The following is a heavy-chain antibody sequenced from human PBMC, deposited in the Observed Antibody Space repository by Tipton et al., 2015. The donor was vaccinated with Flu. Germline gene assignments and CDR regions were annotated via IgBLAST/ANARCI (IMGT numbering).Heavy chain of an antibody. V-gene: IGHV4-59*10. D-gene: IGHD3-10*01. CDR1: GFSVSSNY. CDR2: IYTSGDT. Sequence: LRLSCGVSGFSVSSNYMTWVRQAPGKGLEWIGRIYTSGDTKYNPSLRGRLTLSVDASKKEFSLKLSSVTAADTAVYYCARGSGSVTFMIFDIWCQGTLVTVSS. CDR3: ARGSGSVTFMIFDI. J-gene: IGHJ4*02.